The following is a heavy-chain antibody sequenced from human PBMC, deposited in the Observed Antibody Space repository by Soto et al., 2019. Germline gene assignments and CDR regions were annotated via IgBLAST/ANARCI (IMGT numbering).Heavy chain of an antibody. J-gene: IGHJ4*02. CDR1: GYRFINFW. CDR2: IYPGDSDT. V-gene: IGHV5-51*01. CDR3: VRFDYNSYAPGDDY. Sequence: PGESLKISCKGSGYRFINFWIGWVRQKPGKGLEWMGIIYPGDSDTRYSPSFQGQVSMSADKSTSTAYLQWTSLKASDTAIYYCVRFDYNSYAPGDDYWGQGTLVTVSS. D-gene: IGHD4-4*01.